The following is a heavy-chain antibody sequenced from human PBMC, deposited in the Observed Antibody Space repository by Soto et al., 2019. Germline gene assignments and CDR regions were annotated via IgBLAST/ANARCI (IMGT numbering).Heavy chain of an antibody. V-gene: IGHV2-5*01. CDR3: ARRGITGTTGWFDP. J-gene: IGHJ5*02. CDR2: IYWNDDE. D-gene: IGHD1-20*01. Sequence: QITLKESGPTLVKPTQTLTLTCTFSGFSLSTSGVGVGWIRQPPGKALEWVALIYWNDDEHYNPSLKSRLTITKDTSKNQVVLTMTNVDPVDTATYYCARRGITGTTGWFDPWGQGTLVTVSS. CDR1: GFSLSTSGVG.